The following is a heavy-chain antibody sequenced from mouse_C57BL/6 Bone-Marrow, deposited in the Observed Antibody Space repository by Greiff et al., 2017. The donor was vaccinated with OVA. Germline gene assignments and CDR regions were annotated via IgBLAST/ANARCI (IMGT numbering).Heavy chain of an antibody. D-gene: IGHD2-2*01. CDR2: IYPGDGDT. J-gene: IGHJ1*03. Sequence: QVQLQQSGAELVKPGASVKISCKASGYAFSSYWMNWVKQRPGKGLEWIGQIYPGDGDTNYNGKFKGKAALTADKSSSTAYMQLSSLTSEDSAVYFCARSRLRWYFDVWGTGTTVTVSS. CDR1: GYAFSSYW. CDR3: ARSRLRWYFDV. V-gene: IGHV1-80*01.